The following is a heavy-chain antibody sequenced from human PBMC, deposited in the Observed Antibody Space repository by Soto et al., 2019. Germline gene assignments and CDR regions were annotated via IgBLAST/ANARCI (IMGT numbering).Heavy chain of an antibody. CDR1: GYSFTSYW. Sequence: GESLKISCKGSGYSFTSYWIGWVRQMPGKGLEWMGIIYPGDSDTRYSPSFQGQVTISADKSISTAYLQWSSLKASDTAMYYCASPTIFTDQSDAFDIWGQGTMVTVSS. J-gene: IGHJ3*02. V-gene: IGHV5-51*01. CDR2: IYPGDSDT. CDR3: ASPTIFTDQSDAFDI. D-gene: IGHD3-3*01.